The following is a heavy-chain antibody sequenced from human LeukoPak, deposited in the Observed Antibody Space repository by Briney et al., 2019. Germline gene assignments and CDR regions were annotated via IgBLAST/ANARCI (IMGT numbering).Heavy chain of an antibody. V-gene: IGHV4-59*01. J-gene: IGHJ3*02. CDR1: GDSINNYY. CDR3: ARLPPYCSSTSCPFDAFDI. CDR2: IYYSGST. D-gene: IGHD2-2*01. Sequence: SETLSLTCSVSGDSINNYYWNWIRQPPGKGLEWIGYIYYSGSTRYNPSLQSRVTMSIGTSKTQFSLKLSSVTAADTAVYYCARLPPYCSSTSCPFDAFDIWGQGTMVTVSS.